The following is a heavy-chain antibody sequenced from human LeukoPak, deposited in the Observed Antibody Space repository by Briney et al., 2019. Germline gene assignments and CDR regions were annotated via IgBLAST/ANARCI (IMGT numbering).Heavy chain of an antibody. D-gene: IGHD6-13*01. V-gene: IGHV4-39*01. CDR2: IYYSGST. CDR1: GGSISSSSYY. Sequence: PSETLSLTCTVSGGSISSSSYYWGWIRQPPGKGLEWIGSIYYSGSTYYNPSLKSRVTISVDTSKNQFSLKLSSVTAADTAVYYCARHFLGRGEQQLLRWFDPWGQGTLVTVSP. CDR3: ARHFLGRGEQQLLRWFDP. J-gene: IGHJ5*02.